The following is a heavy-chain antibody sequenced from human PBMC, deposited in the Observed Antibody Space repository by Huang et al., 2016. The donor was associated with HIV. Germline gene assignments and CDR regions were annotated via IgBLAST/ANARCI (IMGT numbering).Heavy chain of an antibody. D-gene: IGHD2-15*01. V-gene: IGHV1-8*01. CDR1: GYTFSNYD. Sequence: QVQLVQSGAEVKKPGASVKVSCKASGYTFSNYDINWVRQAPGQGLEWRGGMNPNSGNTGDARKFQGRVTMTRSTSISTAYMELSRLRFEDTAVYYCATRPPVNYGRSGGRVRDYWGQGSLVTVSS. CDR2: MNPNSGNT. J-gene: IGHJ4*02. CDR3: ATRPPVNYGRSGGRVRDY.